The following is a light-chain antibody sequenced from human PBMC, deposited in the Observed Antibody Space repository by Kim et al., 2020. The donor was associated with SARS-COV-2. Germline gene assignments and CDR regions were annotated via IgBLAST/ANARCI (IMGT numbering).Light chain of an antibody. V-gene: IGKV3-20*01. CDR1: QSVASSS. CDR2: GAA. J-gene: IGKJ5*01. CDR3: QQYGSPIT. Sequence: LPQGERPTPSCRASQSVASSSLACYQQKPGQAPRLRICGAARGATGTPDRFRGGGSGTAFTLTISRRGPEDFAVYYCQQYGSPITFGQGTRLEIK.